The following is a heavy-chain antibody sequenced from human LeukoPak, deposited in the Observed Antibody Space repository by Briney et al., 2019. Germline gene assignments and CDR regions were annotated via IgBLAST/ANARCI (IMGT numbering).Heavy chain of an antibody. J-gene: IGHJ4*02. CDR1: GFTFSSYS. CDR2: ISSSSNYI. V-gene: IGHV3-21*04. CDR3: AKLLTSGWRPIDY. D-gene: IGHD6-19*01. Sequence: PGGSLRLSCAASGFTFSSYSMNWVRQAPGKGLEWVSSISSSSNYIYYADSVKGRFTISRDNAKNSLYLQMNSLRAENTAVYYCAKLLTSGWRPIDYWGQGTLVTVSS.